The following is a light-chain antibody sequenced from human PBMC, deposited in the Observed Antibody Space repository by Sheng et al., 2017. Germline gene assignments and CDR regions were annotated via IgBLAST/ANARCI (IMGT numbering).Light chain of an antibody. Sequence: EIVMTQSPATLSVSPGERATLSCRASQTVSTYLAWYQQKPGQAPRLLIYGASTRATGIPARFSGSGSGTEFTLTISSLQSEDIAVYYCQQYHNWPPYSFGQGTKLEIK. V-gene: IGKV3-15*01. J-gene: IGKJ2*03. CDR2: GAS. CDR3: QQYHNWPPYS. CDR1: QTVSTY.